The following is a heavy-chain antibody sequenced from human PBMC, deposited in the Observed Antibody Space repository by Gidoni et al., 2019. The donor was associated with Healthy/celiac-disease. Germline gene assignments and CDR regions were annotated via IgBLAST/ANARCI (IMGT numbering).Heavy chain of an antibody. CDR3: ANLVRGVIHYYGMYV. V-gene: IGHV3-23*01. D-gene: IGHD3-10*01. Sequence: EVQLLEAGGGLVQPGGSRRLACAASGFAFSSYAMSWVRQAPGKGLEWVSAISGSGGSTYYADSVKCRFTISRHTTKNTLYLQMNSLSAEDTAVYYCANLVRGVIHYYGMYVWGQGTTVTVSS. J-gene: IGHJ6*02. CDR2: ISGSGGST. CDR1: GFAFSSYA.